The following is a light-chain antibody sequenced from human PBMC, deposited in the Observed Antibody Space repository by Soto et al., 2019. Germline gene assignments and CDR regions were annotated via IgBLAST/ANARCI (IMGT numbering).Light chain of an antibody. V-gene: IGKV4-1*01. J-gene: IGKJ1*01. Sequence: DSVMTQSTDSLAASLTERSTINCKSSQSVLYSSNNKNYLAWYQQKPGQPPKLLIYWASTRESGVPDRFSGSGSGTDFTLTISSLQAEDVAVYYCQQYLHTPRTLGQGTK. CDR3: QQYLHTPRT. CDR2: WAS. CDR1: QSVLYSSNNKNY.